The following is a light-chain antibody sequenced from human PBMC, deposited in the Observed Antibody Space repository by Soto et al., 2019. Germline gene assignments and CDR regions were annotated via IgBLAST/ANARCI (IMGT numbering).Light chain of an antibody. V-gene: IGKV3-15*01. CDR1: QSVGSS. CDR2: GAS. Sequence: DIVLTQHPGTLSLSHGGSATLSCRASQSVGSSYLVWYQHKPGQAPRLLISGASTGATGIPPRFRGSGSGTEFTLTVDTLQSEDIAIYYCQQYYHWLVTFGGGTKVDIK. J-gene: IGKJ4*01. CDR3: QQYYHWLVT.